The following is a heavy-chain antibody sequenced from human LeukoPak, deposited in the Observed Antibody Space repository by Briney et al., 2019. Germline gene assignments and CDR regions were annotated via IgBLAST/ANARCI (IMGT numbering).Heavy chain of an antibody. CDR3: TTDSSGYLFDY. D-gene: IGHD3-22*01. Sequence: GGSLRLSCAASGFTFSSYAMSWVRQAPGKGLEWVSAISGSGDSTYYGDSVKGRFTISRDNSKNTLYLQMNSLKTEDTAVYYCTTDSSGYLFDYWGQGTLVTVSS. CDR1: GFTFSSYA. CDR2: ISGSGDST. V-gene: IGHV3-23*01. J-gene: IGHJ4*02.